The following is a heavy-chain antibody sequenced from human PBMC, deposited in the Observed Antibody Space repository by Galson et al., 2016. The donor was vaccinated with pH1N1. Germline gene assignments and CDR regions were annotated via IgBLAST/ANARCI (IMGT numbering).Heavy chain of an antibody. CDR1: GGIFRSNA. CDR3: AREGGVNGDYVFSY. CDR2: INPNGGAT. D-gene: IGHD4-17*01. V-gene: IGHV1-2*02. Sequence: SVKVSCKASGGIFRSNAISWVRQAPGQGVEWMGWINPNGGATNYAQKFQGRVTLTRDTSINTGFMELRGLTSDDTAVYFCAREGGVNGDYVFSYWGQGSLVIVSS. J-gene: IGHJ4*02.